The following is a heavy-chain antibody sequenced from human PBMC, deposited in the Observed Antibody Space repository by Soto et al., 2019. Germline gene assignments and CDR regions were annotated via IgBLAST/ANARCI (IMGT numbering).Heavy chain of an antibody. D-gene: IGHD2-15*01. Sequence: GESLKISCKASGYKFTAFWLNWVRQTPGKGLEWLGRIDPTDSFTNYSPPFEGHVTISVDRSISTAYLQWNSLQASDTAIYYCARPASGGSRDAFDVWGQGTTVTVSS. J-gene: IGHJ3*01. CDR1: GYKFTAFW. V-gene: IGHV5-10-1*01. CDR3: ARPASGGSRDAFDV. CDR2: IDPTDSFT.